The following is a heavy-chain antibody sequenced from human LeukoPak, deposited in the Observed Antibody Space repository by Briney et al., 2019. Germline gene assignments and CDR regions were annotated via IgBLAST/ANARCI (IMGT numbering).Heavy chain of an antibody. CDR2: ISGSGGST. J-gene: IGHJ5*02. CDR3: AKAEEQSVLCGT. D-gene: IGHD2-21*01. Sequence: PGGSLRLSCAASGFTFSSYAMSWVRQAPGKGLEWVSAISGSGGSTYYADSVKGRFTISRDNPKNTLYLQMNSLRAEDTAVYYCAKAEEQSVLCGTWGQGTLVTVSS. V-gene: IGHV3-23*01. CDR1: GFTFSSYA.